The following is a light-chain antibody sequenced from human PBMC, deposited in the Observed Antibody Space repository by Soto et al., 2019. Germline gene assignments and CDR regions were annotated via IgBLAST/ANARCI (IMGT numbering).Light chain of an antibody. CDR2: RNN. CDR1: SSNIGSNY. V-gene: IGLV1-47*01. Sequence: QAVVTQPPSASGTPEQRVNISCSGSSSNIGSNYVYWYRQFPGTAPKLLIQRNNQRPSGVPARFSGSKSGTSASLAISGLRSEDEADYYCGGWDDSLSGPVFGGGTKLTVL. J-gene: IGLJ2*01. CDR3: GGWDDSLSGPV.